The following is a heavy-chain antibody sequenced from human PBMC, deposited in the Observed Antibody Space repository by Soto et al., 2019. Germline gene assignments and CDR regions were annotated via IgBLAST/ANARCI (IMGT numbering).Heavy chain of an antibody. CDR2: IYYSGST. CDR3: ARLDLQWLVRPSWFDP. Sequence: SETLSLTCTVSGGSISSYYWSWIRQPPGKGLEWIGYIYYSGSTNYNPSLKSRVTISVDTSKNQFSLKLSSVTAADTAVYYCARLDLQWLVRPSWFDPWGQGTLVTVSS. V-gene: IGHV4-59*08. D-gene: IGHD6-19*01. CDR1: GGSISSYY. J-gene: IGHJ5*02.